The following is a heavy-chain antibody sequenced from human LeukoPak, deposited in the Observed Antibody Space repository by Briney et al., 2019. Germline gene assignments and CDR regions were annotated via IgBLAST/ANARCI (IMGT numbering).Heavy chain of an antibody. V-gene: IGHV1-8*01. CDR2: MNPNSGNT. CDR3: ARGYKDIVVVVAAGYGMDV. D-gene: IGHD2-15*01. Sequence: GASVKVSCKASGYTFTSYDINWVRQATGQGLEWMGWMNPNSGNTGYAQKFQGRVTMTRNTSISTAYMELGSLRSEDTAVYYCARGYKDIVVVVAAGYGMDVWGQGTTVTVSS. J-gene: IGHJ6*02. CDR1: GYTFTSYD.